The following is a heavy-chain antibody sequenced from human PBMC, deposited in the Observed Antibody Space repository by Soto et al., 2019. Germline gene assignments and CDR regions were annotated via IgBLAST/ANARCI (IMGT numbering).Heavy chain of an antibody. V-gene: IGHV3-73*01. D-gene: IGHD3-10*01. J-gene: IGHJ3*01. Sequence: PGGSLRHSCAASGFTFSGSAMHWVRQASGKGLEWVGRIRSKANSYATAYAASVKGRFTISRDDSKNTAYLQMNSLKTEDTAVYYCTRLSIYYYGSGLIIRRISSFAVW. CDR1: GFTFSGSA. CDR3: TRLSIYYYGSGLIIRRISSFAV. CDR2: IRSKANSYAT.